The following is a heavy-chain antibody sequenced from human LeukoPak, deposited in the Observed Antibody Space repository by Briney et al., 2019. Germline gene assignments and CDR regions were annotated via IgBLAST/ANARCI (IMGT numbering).Heavy chain of an antibody. V-gene: IGHV4-39*07. Sequence: GSLRLSCAASGFTFNSYSINWVRQAPGKGLEWVGSIYHTGSAYYSPSLKSRITISLDTSRNEFSLKLNSVTAADTAIYYCAKVGDRTSYYYGSGEESDFWGQGTLVTVSS. CDR2: IYHTGSA. CDR3: AKVGDRTSYYYGSGEESDF. CDR1: GFTFNSYS. D-gene: IGHD3-10*01. J-gene: IGHJ4*02.